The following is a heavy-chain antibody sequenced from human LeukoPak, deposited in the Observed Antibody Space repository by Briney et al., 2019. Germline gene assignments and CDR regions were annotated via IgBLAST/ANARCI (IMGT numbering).Heavy chain of an antibody. CDR3: ARDLEAYQAVAGTFWFDP. D-gene: IGHD6-19*01. J-gene: IGHJ5*02. Sequence: GGSLRLSCAASGFIFSSYSMNWVRQAPGKGVEWVSSISSSGSYRDYADSVKGRFTISRDNAKNSLYLQMSSLRAEDTAMYFCARDLEAYQAVAGTFWFDPWGQGTLVTVSS. V-gene: IGHV3-21*01. CDR2: ISSSGSYR. CDR1: GFIFSSYS.